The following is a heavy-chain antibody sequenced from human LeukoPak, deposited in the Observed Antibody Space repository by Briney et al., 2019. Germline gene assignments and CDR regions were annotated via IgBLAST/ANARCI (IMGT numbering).Heavy chain of an antibody. D-gene: IGHD4-17*01. Sequence: PGESLKISCKGSGYSFTSYWIGWVRQAPGKGLEWVAVISYDGSNKYYADSVKGRFTISRDNAKNSLYLQMNSLRAEDTAVYYCAREKGDYALYYYYGMDVWGQGTTVTVSS. V-gene: IGHV3-30*12. J-gene: IGHJ6*02. CDR1: GYSFTSYW. CDR3: AREKGDYALYYYYGMDV. CDR2: ISYDGSNK.